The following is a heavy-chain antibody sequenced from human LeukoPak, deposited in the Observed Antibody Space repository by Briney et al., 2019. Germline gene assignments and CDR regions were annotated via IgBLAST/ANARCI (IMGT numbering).Heavy chain of an antibody. Sequence: GGSLRLSCAASGFTFSSYSMNWVRQAPGKGLEWVSYISSTSVNTHYADSVKGRFTISRDNAKHSLYLQMNSLRDEDTAVYYCAGADTAMITPDFDFWGQGTLVTVSS. J-gene: IGHJ4*02. D-gene: IGHD5-18*01. CDR3: AGADTAMITPDFDF. CDR1: GFTFSSYS. CDR2: ISSTSVNT. V-gene: IGHV3-48*02.